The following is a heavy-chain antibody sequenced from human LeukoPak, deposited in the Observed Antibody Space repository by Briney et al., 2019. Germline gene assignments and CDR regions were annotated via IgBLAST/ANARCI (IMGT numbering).Heavy chain of an antibody. J-gene: IGHJ4*02. Sequence: PGGSLRLSCVVSGFTFSGYWMSWVRQAPGKGLEWVANIRHDGNEKFYVDSVKGRFSISRDNAKNSLYLQMNSLGAEDTAVYYCASGRDGYNHYFDYWGQGTLVTVSS. CDR3: ASGRDGYNHYFDY. V-gene: IGHV3-7*01. CDR2: IRHDGNEK. D-gene: IGHD5-24*01. CDR1: GFTFSGYW.